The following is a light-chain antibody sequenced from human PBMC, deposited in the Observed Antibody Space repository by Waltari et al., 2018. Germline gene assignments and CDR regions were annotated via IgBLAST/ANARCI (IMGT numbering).Light chain of an antibody. J-gene: IGLJ1*01. V-gene: IGLV2-18*02. CDR1: SSDVGSYNR. Sequence: QSALTQPPSVSGSPGQSVTISCTGTSSDVGSYNRVPWYQQPPGTAPKLMIYEVSNRPSGVPDRFSGSKSGNTASLTISGLQAEDEADYYCSSYTSSSTFGVFGTGTKVTVL. CDR2: EVS. CDR3: SSYTSSSTFGV.